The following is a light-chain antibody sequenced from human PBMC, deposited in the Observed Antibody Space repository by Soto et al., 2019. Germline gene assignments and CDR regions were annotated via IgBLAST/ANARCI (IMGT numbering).Light chain of an antibody. CDR1: QDINNY. J-gene: IGKJ4*01. V-gene: IGKV1-27*01. Sequence: DIQMTQSPSSLSASVGDRARIIWGASQDINNYLAWYQQKPGKVPKLLIYGASTLHSGVPSRFSGSGSGTDFTLTISRLQTGDVATYSCKTYNSAPLTFGRGTKVDIK. CDR2: GAS. CDR3: KTYNSAPLT.